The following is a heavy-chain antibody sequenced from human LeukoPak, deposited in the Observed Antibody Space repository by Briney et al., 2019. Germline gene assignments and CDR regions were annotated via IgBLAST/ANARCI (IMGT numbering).Heavy chain of an antibody. CDR2: IYYSGST. V-gene: IGHV4-59*01. D-gene: IGHD6-6*01. CDR1: GGSISSYY. CDR3: ARGSIAARHGWFDP. Sequence: SETLSLTCTVSGGSISSYYWSWIRQPPGKGLEWIGYIYYSGSTNYNPSFKSRVTISVDTSKNQFSLKLSSVTAADTAVYYCARGSIAARHGWFDPWGQGTLVTVSS. J-gene: IGHJ5*02.